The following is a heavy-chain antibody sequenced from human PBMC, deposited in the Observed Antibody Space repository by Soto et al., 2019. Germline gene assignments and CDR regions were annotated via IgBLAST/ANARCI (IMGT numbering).Heavy chain of an antibody. D-gene: IGHD6-13*01. Sequence: EGQLVESGGGLVKPGGSLRLSCAASGFTFKLYTMHWVRQAPGKGLEWVSFCTPSSSSISYADSVEGRFTISRDNARNSLYLQIHNLRAEDTAVYYCARDAASSLDHWGQGTLVTVSS. CDR2: CTPSSSSI. V-gene: IGHV3-21*01. CDR1: GFTFKLYT. J-gene: IGHJ4*02. CDR3: ARDAASSLDH.